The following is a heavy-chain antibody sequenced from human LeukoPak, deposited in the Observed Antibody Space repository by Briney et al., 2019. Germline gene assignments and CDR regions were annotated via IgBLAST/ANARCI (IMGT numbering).Heavy chain of an antibody. Sequence: QPGGSLRLSCAASGFTFSSYWMHWVRQAPGKGLVWVSRINSDGSSTSYADSVKGRFTISRDNAKNTLYLQMNSLRAEDTTVYYCARVIYYDSSPYFDYWGQGTLVTVSS. D-gene: IGHD3-22*01. CDR3: ARVIYYDSSPYFDY. J-gene: IGHJ4*02. CDR1: GFTFSSYW. V-gene: IGHV3-74*01. CDR2: INSDGSST.